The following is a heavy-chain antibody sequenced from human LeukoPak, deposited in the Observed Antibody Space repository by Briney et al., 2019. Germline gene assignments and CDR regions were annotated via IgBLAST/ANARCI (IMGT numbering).Heavy chain of an antibody. V-gene: IGHV3-43*02. CDR3: AKDRTPRNLNYDFWSGYYLDV. J-gene: IGHJ6*03. Sequence: PGGSLRLXCAASGFTFDDYAMHWDRQAPGKGLEWVSLISGDGGSTYYTDSVKGRFTISRDNSKNSLYLQMNSLRTEDTALYYCAKDRTPRNLNYDFWSGYYLDVWGKGTTVTVSS. CDR2: ISGDGGST. CDR1: GFTFDDYA. D-gene: IGHD3-3*01.